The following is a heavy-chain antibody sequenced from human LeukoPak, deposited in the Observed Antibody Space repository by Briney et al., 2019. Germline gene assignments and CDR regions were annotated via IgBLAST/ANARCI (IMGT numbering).Heavy chain of an antibody. Sequence: GASVKVSCKASGYTFSSFGISWVRQAPGQGLDWMGWISAYNGNTNYAQKLQGRVTMTTDTSTSTAYMELRGLRSDDTAVYYCARGTVLLDYCSGTRCYLDFDYWGQGTLVTVSS. J-gene: IGHJ4*02. D-gene: IGHD2-2*01. V-gene: IGHV1-18*01. CDR3: ARGTVLLDYCSGTRCYLDFDY. CDR1: GYTFSSFG. CDR2: ISAYNGNT.